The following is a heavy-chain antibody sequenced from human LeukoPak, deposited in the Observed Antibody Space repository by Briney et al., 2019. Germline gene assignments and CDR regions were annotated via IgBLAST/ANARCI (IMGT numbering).Heavy chain of an antibody. D-gene: IGHD3-3*01. CDR1: GGSFSGYY. CDR3: ARGLWTGYDLWSGYPNYYLDN. CDR2: INHSGSA. Sequence: SETLSLTCAVYGGSFSGYYWSWIRQVPGKGLECIGEINHSGSATYDPSLKSRVTISRDPSKNQFSLEVNSATAADTGLYYCARGLWTGYDLWSGYPNYYLDNWGQGILVTVSS. J-gene: IGHJ4*02. V-gene: IGHV4-34*01.